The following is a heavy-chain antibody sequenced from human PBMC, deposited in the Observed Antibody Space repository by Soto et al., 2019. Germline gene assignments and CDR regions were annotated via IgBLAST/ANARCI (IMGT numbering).Heavy chain of an antibody. Sequence: QVQLVQSGAEVKKPGSSVKVSCKASGGTFSSYTISWVRQAPGQGLEWMGRIIPILGIANYAQKFQGRVTITADKSTSTAYMELSSLRSEDTAVYYCATPNCEQGVGYYYYYGMDVWGQGTTVTVSS. CDR2: IIPILGIA. CDR1: GGTFSSYT. V-gene: IGHV1-69*02. J-gene: IGHJ6*02. CDR3: ATPNCEQGVGYYYYYGMDV. D-gene: IGHD1-26*01.